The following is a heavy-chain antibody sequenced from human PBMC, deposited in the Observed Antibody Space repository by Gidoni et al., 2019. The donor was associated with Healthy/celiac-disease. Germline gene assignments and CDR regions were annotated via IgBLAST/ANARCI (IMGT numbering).Heavy chain of an antibody. CDR1: GFTFRRSA. D-gene: IGHD3-10*01. V-gene: IGHV3-23*01. J-gene: IGHJ4*02. Sequence: EVHLLESGGGLVQPGGSLRLSCASAGFTFRRSAMSWVRQAPGKGLEWVSDISGSGGSKYYADSVKGRLTISRDNSKNTLYLQMNSLRAEDTAVYYCAKGLPEGSGTSDDAFFDYWGQGTLVTVSS. CDR2: ISGSGGSK. CDR3: AKGLPEGSGTSDDAFFDY.